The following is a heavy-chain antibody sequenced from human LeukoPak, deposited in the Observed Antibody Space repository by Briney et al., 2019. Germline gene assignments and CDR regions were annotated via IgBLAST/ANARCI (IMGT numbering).Heavy chain of an antibody. V-gene: IGHV4-30-4*01. CDR2: IYYSGST. D-gene: IGHD2-2*03. CDR3: AREIAVDIVVVPAHYYYGMDV. CDR1: GGSISSGDYY. J-gene: IGHJ6*02. Sequence: SETLSLTCTVSGGSISSGDYYWSWIRQPPGTGLEWIGYIYYSGSTYYNPSLKSRVTISVDTSKNQFSLKLSSVTAADTAVYYCAREIAVDIVVVPAHYYYGMDVWGQGTTVTVSS.